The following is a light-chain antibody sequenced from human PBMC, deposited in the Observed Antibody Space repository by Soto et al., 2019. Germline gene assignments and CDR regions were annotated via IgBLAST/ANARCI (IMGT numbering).Light chain of an antibody. Sequence: YELTQPPSMSVSPGQTATIACSGDKLGDKYVCWYQQKSGESPILVIYQDTKRPSGIPERFSGSNSGSTATLTISGTQSIDEADYYCQAWDGGTVVFGGGTKLTV. J-gene: IGLJ2*01. V-gene: IGLV3-1*01. CDR2: QDT. CDR3: QAWDGGTVV. CDR1: KLGDKY.